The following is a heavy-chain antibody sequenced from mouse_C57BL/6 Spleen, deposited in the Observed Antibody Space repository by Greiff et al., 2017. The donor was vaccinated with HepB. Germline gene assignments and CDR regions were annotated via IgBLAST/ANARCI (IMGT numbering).Heavy chain of an antibody. V-gene: IGHV5-9*01. Sequence: EVNLVESGGGLVKPGGSLKLSCAASGFTFSSYTMSWVRQTPEKRLEWVATISGGGGNTYYPDSVKGRFTISRDKAKNTLYLQMSSLRSEDTTLYYCASLSSGYFDYWGQGTTLTVSS. D-gene: IGHD3-2*02. CDR3: ASLSSGYFDY. CDR1: GFTFSSYT. CDR2: ISGGGGNT. J-gene: IGHJ2*01.